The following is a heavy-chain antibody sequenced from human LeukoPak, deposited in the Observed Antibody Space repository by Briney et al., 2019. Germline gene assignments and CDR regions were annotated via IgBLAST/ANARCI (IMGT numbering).Heavy chain of an antibody. D-gene: IGHD2-2*01. Sequence: GGSLRLSCAASGLSVSSKYMNWVRQAPGKGLEWVSLPYSGGSTYYADSVKGRFTISRDSSKNTVYLQMNSLRAEDTAVYYCAARDCSTTSCYGGLFDYWGQGTLVTVSS. CDR2: PYSGGST. CDR1: GLSVSSKY. CDR3: AARDCSTTSCYGGLFDY. V-gene: IGHV3-53*01. J-gene: IGHJ4*02.